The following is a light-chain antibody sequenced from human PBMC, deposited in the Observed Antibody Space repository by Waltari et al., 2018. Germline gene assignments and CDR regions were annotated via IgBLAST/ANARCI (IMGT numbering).Light chain of an antibody. CDR1: ESVLYSSNNKNH. V-gene: IGKV4-1*01. J-gene: IGKJ4*01. CDR2: WAS. Sequence: DIVMTQSTESLAVSLGERATINCKTSESVLYSSNNKNHLAWYQQKPGQPPKLLLYWASTRKSGVPERFSGSGSETDFTLTVTSLQAEDVAVYYCQQYYNTPLTFGGGTKVEIK. CDR3: QQYYNTPLT.